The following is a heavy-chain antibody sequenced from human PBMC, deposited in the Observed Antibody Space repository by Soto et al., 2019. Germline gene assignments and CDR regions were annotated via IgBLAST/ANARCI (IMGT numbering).Heavy chain of an antibody. CDR1: AGSFSGYY. V-gene: IGHV4-34*01. CDR2: SNHSGST. Sequence: PSETLSLTCSVSAGSFSGYYCSWIRQPPGKGLERIGESNHSGSTNYNPAHKGRGTISVDTSKNQFSLKLSSVTAADTAVYYCARNGLKTGIRPFDYWGQGTLVTVSS. D-gene: IGHD3-10*01. J-gene: IGHJ4*02. CDR3: ARNGLKTGIRPFDY.